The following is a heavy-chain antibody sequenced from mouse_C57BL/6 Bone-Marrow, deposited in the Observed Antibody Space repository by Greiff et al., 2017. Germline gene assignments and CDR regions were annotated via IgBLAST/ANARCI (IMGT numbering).Heavy chain of an antibody. J-gene: IGHJ1*03. D-gene: IGHD1-1*01. CDR2: ISSGSSTI. V-gene: IGHV5-17*01. CDR1: GFTFSDYG. CDR3: AYSYYGSRYWYFDV. Sequence: EVKLVESGGGLVKPGGSLKLSCAASGFTFSDYGMHWVRQAPEKGLEWVAYISSGSSTIYYAETVKGRFTISRDNAKNTLFLQMTSLRSEDTAMYYCAYSYYGSRYWYFDVWGTGTTVTVSS.